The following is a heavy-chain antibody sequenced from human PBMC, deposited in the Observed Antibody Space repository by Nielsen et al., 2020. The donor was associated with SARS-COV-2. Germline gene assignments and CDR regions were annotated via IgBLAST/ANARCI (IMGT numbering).Heavy chain of an antibody. D-gene: IGHD1-7*01. Sequence: RQAPGKGLEWIGSIYHSGSTYYNPSLKSRVTISVDKSKNQFSLKLSSVTAADTAVYYCARTFRTGTTGPWGQGTLVTVSS. J-gene: IGHJ5*02. CDR2: IYHSGST. V-gene: IGHV4-39*07. CDR3: ARTFRTGTTGP.